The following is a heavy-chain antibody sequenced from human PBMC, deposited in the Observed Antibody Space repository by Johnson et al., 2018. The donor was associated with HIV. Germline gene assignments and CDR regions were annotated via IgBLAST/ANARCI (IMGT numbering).Heavy chain of an antibody. Sequence: VQLVESGGGLVQPGGSLRLSCAASGFAFRSYWMHWVRQAPGKGLEWVSVIYSGGSTYCADSVKGRFTISRDNSKDTLYLQMNSLRAEDTAVYYCALVLGALPGAFDIWCQGTMVTVSS. CDR1: GFAFRSYW. CDR3: ALVLGALPGAFDI. D-gene: IGHD3-16*01. V-gene: IGHV3-66*01. CDR2: IYSGGST. J-gene: IGHJ3*02.